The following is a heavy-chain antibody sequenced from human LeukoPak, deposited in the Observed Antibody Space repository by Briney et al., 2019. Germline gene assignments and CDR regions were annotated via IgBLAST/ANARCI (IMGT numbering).Heavy chain of an antibody. CDR3: ARGLGIQLEPTPIGY. V-gene: IGHV1-18*01. D-gene: IGHD1-1*01. J-gene: IGHJ4*02. CDR2: ISAYNGNT. CDR1: GYTFTSYG. Sequence: ASVKVSCKASGYTFTSYGISWVRQAPGQGLEWMGWISAYNGNTNYAQKLQGRVTMTTDTSTSTAYMELRSLRSDDTAVYYCARGLGIQLEPTPIGYWGQGTLVTVSS.